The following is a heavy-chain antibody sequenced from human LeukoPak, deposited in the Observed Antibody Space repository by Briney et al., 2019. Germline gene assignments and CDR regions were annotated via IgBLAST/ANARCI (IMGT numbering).Heavy chain of an antibody. V-gene: IGHV1-69*05. Sequence: KISCKGSGYSFTTYWIGWVRQMPGKGLEWMGGIIPIFGTANYAQKFQGRVTITTDESTSTAYMELSSLRSDDTAVYYCARGAVLLWFGESNNWFDPWGQGTLVTVSS. J-gene: IGHJ5*02. CDR1: GYSFTTYW. D-gene: IGHD3-10*01. CDR2: IIPIFGTA. CDR3: ARGAVLLWFGESNNWFDP.